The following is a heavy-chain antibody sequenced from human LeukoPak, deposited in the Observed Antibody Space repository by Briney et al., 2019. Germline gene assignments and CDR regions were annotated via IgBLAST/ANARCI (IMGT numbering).Heavy chain of an antibody. CDR3: ARAPEWPNYFDY. CDR2: ISSSSSYI. D-gene: IGHD3-3*01. J-gene: IGHJ4*02. CDR1: GFTFSSYS. V-gene: IGHV3-21*01. Sequence: GGTLRLSCAASGFTFSSYSVNGVRQAPGKGLEWVSSISSSSSYIYYADSVKGRFTISRDNAKNSLYLQMNSLRAEDTAVYYCARAPEWPNYFDYWGQGTLVTVSS.